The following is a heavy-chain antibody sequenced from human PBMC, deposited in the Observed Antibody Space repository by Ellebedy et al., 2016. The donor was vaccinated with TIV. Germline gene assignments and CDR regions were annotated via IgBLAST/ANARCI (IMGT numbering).Heavy chain of an antibody. V-gene: IGHV3-30*18. J-gene: IGHJ5*02. Sequence: GESLKIPXAASGFTFDDYTMHWVRQAPGKGLEWVAVISYDGSNKYYADSVKGRFTISRDNSKNTLYLQMNSLRAEDTAVYYCAKDGILGTFDPWGQGTLVTVSS. D-gene: IGHD3-3*02. CDR2: ISYDGSNK. CDR3: AKDGILGTFDP. CDR1: GFTFDDYT.